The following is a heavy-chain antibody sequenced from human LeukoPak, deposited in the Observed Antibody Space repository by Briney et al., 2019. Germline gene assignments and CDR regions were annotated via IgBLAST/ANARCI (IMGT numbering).Heavy chain of an antibody. D-gene: IGHD6-19*01. V-gene: IGHV3-30*02. J-gene: IGHJ4*02. CDR1: GFTFSRYG. CDR3: AKDSSGWSPGY. CDR2: VHFNEGNK. Sequence: GGSLRLSCAASGFTFSRYGMHWVRQAPGKGLEWVSFVHFNEGNKYYADSVKGRFTISRDNSKNTLYLQMNSLRTEDSAVYYCAKDSSGWSPGYWGQGTLVTVSS.